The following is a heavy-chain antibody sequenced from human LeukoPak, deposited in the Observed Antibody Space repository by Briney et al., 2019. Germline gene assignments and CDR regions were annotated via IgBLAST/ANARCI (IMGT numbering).Heavy chain of an antibody. J-gene: IGHJ4*02. CDR2: ISGSGGST. V-gene: IGHV3-23*01. CDR3: AKARYYYDSSVPYYFDC. CDR1: GFTFSSYA. Sequence: GGSLRLSCAASGFTFSSYAMSWVRQAPGKGLEWVSAISGSGGSTYYADSVKGRFTISRDNSKNTLYLQMNSLRAEDTAVYYCAKARYYYDSSVPYYFDCWGQGTLVTVSS. D-gene: IGHD3-22*01.